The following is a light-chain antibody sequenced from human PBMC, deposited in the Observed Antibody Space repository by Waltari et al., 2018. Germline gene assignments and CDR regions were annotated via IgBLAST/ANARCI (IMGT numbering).Light chain of an antibody. Sequence: QSALTQTASVSGSPGQAITISCSGTSSDIGKYNLVSWYQQHPGKAPTLIIYDVNKRPSGVSNRFSGSKSGNTAFLTISGLQTADEADYYCCSYVGSAISVFGGGTKVTVL. CDR3: CSYVGSAISV. V-gene: IGLV2-23*02. CDR2: DVN. J-gene: IGLJ3*02. CDR1: SSDIGKYNL.